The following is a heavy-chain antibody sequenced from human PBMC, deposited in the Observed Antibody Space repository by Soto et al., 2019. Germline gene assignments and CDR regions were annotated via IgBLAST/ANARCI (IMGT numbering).Heavy chain of an antibody. CDR2: ISPNSDGT. CDR1: GYTFTDXX. V-gene: IGHV1-2*02. Sequence: VKVSCKASGYTFTDXXXXXLRQAPGQGPEWMAWISPNSDGTNFAQKFQGRVTMTSDTSNSTVYMELSRLTSDDTAVYYCARGKSVRNGDFWAYWGQGTLVTVSS. CDR3: ARGKSVRNGDFWAY. D-gene: IGHD3-3*01. J-gene: IGHJ4*02.